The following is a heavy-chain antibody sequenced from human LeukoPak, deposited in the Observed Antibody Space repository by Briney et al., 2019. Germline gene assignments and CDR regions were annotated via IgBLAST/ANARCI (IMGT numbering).Heavy chain of an antibody. CDR3: ARGTMFPYYFDY. CDR2: ISSSSSYI. D-gene: IGHD3-10*02. Sequence: GVSLRLSCAASGFTFSSYSMNWVRQAPGKGLEWVSSISSSSSYIYYADSVKGRFTVSRDNAKNSLYLQMNSLRAEDTAVYYCARGTMFPYYFDYWGQETLVTVS. CDR1: GFTFSSYS. V-gene: IGHV3-21*01. J-gene: IGHJ4*02.